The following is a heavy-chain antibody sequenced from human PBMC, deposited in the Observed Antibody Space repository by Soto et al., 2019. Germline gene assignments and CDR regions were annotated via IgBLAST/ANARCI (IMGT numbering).Heavy chain of an antibody. V-gene: IGHV4-39*01. CDR3: ARLDGSSDNDYYYGMAV. J-gene: IGHJ6*02. CDR1: AGSISSTSYH. Sequence: SQTLSLTCTVSAGSISSTSYHWGWIRQPPGKRLEWIGSIFFPGSTYYNPSLKSRASIYVDTSKDQFSLKLRSVTDADTAVYYCARLDGSSDNDYYYGMAVWGQGTTVTVSS. CDR2: IFFPGST. D-gene: IGHD6-6*01.